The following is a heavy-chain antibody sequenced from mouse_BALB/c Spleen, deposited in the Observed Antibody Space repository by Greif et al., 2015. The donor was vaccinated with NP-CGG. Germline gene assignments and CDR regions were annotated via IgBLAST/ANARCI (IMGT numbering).Heavy chain of an antibody. CDR2: IRLKSNNYAT. J-gene: IGHJ3*01. V-gene: IGHV6-6*02. D-gene: IGHD2-4*01. CDR1: GFTFSNYW. CDR3: ITPYDYEEAWFAV. Sequence: EVQVVESGGGLVQPGGSMKLSCVASGFTFSNYWMNWVRQSPEKGLEWVAEIRLKSNNYATHYAESVKGRITISRDDSKSSVHLLMNNLRAEGTGIYYCITPYDYEEAWFAVWGQGTLVTVSA.